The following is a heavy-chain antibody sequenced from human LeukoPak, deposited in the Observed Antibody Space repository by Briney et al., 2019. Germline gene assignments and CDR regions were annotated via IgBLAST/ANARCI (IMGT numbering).Heavy chain of an antibody. CDR1: GGSISSYY. V-gene: IGHV4-59*01. D-gene: IGHD2-2*01. Sequence: SETLSLTCTVSGGSISSYYWSWIRQPPGKGLEWIGYIYYSGSINYNPSLKSRVTISVDTSKNQFSLQLSSVTAADTAVYYCARDLGYCSSTSCYPWFDPWGREPWSPSHQ. CDR3: ARDLGYCSSTSCYPWFDP. CDR2: IYYSGSI. J-gene: IGHJ5*02.